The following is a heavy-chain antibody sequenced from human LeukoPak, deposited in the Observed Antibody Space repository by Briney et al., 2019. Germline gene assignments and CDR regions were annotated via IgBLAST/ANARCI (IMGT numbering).Heavy chain of an antibody. CDR3: AKDADVYYDFWSGYFNWFDP. Sequence: GGSLRLSCAASGFTFSSYGMSWVRQPPGKGLEWVASINTIGRTTYLADSVKGRFTISRDNSKKLLYLQMVGLRAEDTAVYYCAKDADVYYDFWSGYFNWFDPWGQGTLVTVSS. J-gene: IGHJ5*02. V-gene: IGHV3-23*05. CDR1: GFTFSSYG. CDR2: INTIGRTT. D-gene: IGHD3-3*01.